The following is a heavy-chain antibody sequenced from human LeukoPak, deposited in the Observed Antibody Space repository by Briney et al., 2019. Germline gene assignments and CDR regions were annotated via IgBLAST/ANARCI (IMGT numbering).Heavy chain of an antibody. Sequence: SVKVSCKASGYTFTSYYMHWVRQAPGQGLEWMGIINPSGGSTNYAQKFQGRVTITADESTSTAYMELSSLRSEDTTVYYCARANLWSGYSTINFSYYYGMDVWGQGTTVTVSS. J-gene: IGHJ6*02. CDR1: GYTFTSYY. CDR3: ARANLWSGYSTINFSYYYGMDV. CDR2: INPSGGST. V-gene: IGHV1-46*01. D-gene: IGHD3-3*01.